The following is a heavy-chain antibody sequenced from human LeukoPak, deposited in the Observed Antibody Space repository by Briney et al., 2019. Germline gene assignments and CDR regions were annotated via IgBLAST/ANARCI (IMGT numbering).Heavy chain of an antibody. CDR3: ARTYSSGWYGGNWFDP. CDR1: DGSISSSSYY. Sequence: SETLSLTCIVSDGSISSSSYYWGWIRQPPGKGLEWLGSIYYGGSTYYNPSLKSRVTISVDTSKNQFSLKLSSVTAADTAVYYCARTYSSGWYGGNWFDPWGQGTLVTVSS. D-gene: IGHD6-19*01. V-gene: IGHV4-39*01. CDR2: IYYGGST. J-gene: IGHJ5*02.